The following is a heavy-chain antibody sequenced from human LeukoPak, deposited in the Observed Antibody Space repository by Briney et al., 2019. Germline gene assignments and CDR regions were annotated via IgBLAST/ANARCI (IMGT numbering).Heavy chain of an antibody. CDR3: ARALGGAAAGKSGHWFDP. CDR2: IYHSGST. V-gene: IGHV4-38-2*02. J-gene: IGHJ5*02. D-gene: IGHD6-13*01. CDR1: GYSISSGYY. Sequence: PSETLSLTCTVSGYSISSGYYWGGIRQPPGKGLEWIGSIYHSGSTYYNPSLKSRVTISVGTSKNQFSLKLSSVTAADTAVYYCARALGGAAAGKSGHWFDPWGQGTLVTVSS.